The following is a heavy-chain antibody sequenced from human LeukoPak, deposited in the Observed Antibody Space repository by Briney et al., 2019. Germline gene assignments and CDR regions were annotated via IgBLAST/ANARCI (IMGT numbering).Heavy chain of an antibody. V-gene: IGHV4-39*01. Sequence: ASETLSLTCTVSGGSISSSSYYWGWIRQPPGKGLEWIGSIYYSGSTYYNPSLKSRVTISVDTSKNQFSLKLSSVTAADTAVYYCARHKDYYYSYMDVWGKGTTVTISS. CDR1: GGSISSSSYY. CDR2: IYYSGST. J-gene: IGHJ6*03. CDR3: ARHKDYYYSYMDV.